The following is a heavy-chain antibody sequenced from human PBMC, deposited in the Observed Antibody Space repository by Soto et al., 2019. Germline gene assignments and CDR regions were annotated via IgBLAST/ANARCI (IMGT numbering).Heavy chain of an antibody. D-gene: IGHD3-10*01. CDR1: GFTFSINA. J-gene: IGHJ4*02. CDR3: AQSLLGVMIDFGY. CDR2: MRGSAGST. V-gene: IGHV3-23*01. Sequence: EVQLLESGGGLVQPGGSLRLSCAASGFTFSINAMSWVRQAPGKGLEWVSAMRGSAGSTYYADPVKGRFTISRDSSKTMLYLQMNSLRAEDTIVYCSAQSLLGVMIDFGYWGQGTLFTVSS.